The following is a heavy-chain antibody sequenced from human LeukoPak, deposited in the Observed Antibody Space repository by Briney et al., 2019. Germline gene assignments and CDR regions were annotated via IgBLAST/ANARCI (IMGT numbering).Heavy chain of an antibody. CDR2: ISGSGGST. Sequence: TGGSLRLSCAASGFTFSSSATSWVRQAPGQGLEWVSAISGSGGSTYYADSVKGRFTISRDNSKYTLYLQMNSLRAEDTAVYYCAKDRVPWILLWLSGFVFDYWGQGTLVTVSS. CDR3: AKDRVPWILLWLSGFVFDY. V-gene: IGHV3-23*01. J-gene: IGHJ4*02. D-gene: IGHD5-18*01. CDR1: GFTFSSSA.